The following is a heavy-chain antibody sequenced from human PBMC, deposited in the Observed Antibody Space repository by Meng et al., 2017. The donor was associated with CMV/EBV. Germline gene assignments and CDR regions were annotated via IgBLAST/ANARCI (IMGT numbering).Heavy chain of an antibody. J-gene: IGHJ6*01. CDR1: GFTFSAYY. CDR2: ISSSGSTI. Sequence: GGSLRLSCAASGFTFSAYYMSWIRQAPGKGLEWVSYISSSGSTIYYADSVKGRFTISRDNAKNSLYLQMNSLRAEDTAVYYCARGFLRAEYYYGMDVWGQGATVTVSS. CDR3: ARGFLRAEYYYGMDV. V-gene: IGHV3-11*01. D-gene: IGHD2/OR15-2a*01.